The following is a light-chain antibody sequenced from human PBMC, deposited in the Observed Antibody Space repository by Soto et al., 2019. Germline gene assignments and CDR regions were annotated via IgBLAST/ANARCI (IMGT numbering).Light chain of an antibody. CDR1: QSLNSNY. CDR3: QQYGSSAWT. J-gene: IGKJ1*01. CDR2: GAS. Sequence: EILLTQSPGTLSLSPGERATLSCRASQSLNSNYFAWYQQKPGQAPRLLIYGASSRVTGIPDRFSGSGSGTDFTLTISRLEPEDFAVYYCQQYGSSAWTFGQGTKVEI. V-gene: IGKV3-20*01.